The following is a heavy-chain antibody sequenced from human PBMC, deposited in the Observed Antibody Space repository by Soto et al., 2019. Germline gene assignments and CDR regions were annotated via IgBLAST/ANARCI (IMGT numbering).Heavy chain of an antibody. CDR3: ARVAGYSSSWPHSGDAFDI. CDR2: INPNSGGT. Sequence: GASVKVSCKASGGTFSSYAISWVRQAPGQGLEWMGWINPNSGGTNYAQKFQGWVTMTRDTSISTAYMELSRLRSDDTAVYYCARVAGYSSSWPHSGDAFDIWGQGTMVTVSS. V-gene: IGHV1-2*04. D-gene: IGHD6-13*01. J-gene: IGHJ3*02. CDR1: GGTFSSYA.